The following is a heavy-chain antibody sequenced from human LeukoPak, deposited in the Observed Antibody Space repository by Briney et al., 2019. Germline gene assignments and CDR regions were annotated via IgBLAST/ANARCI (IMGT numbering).Heavy chain of an antibody. D-gene: IGHD3-22*01. CDR3: ARDWSSGYLPDAFDI. Sequence: SETLSLTCTVSGGSISSSGYYWGWIRQPPGKGLEWIGSIYYSGSTYYNPSLKSRATISVDTSKNHLSLKVSSVTAADTAVYYCARDWSSGYLPDAFDIWGQGTMVTVSS. J-gene: IGHJ3*02. CDR1: GGSISSSGYY. CDR2: IYYSGST. V-gene: IGHV4-39*07.